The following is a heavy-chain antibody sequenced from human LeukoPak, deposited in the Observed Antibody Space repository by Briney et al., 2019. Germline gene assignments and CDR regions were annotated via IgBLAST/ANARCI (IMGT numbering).Heavy chain of an antibody. D-gene: IGHD4-17*01. CDR3: ARDSHYDYGDYIFDY. J-gene: IGHJ4*02. CDR1: GFNFNGNT. Sequence: NAGGSLRLSCAASGFNFNGNTMSWVRQAPGKGLEWVSSITSTSNYIYYADSLRGRFTISRDNAKNSLYLRMNSLRAEDTAVYYCARDSHYDYGDYIFDYWGQGTLVTVSS. CDR2: ITSTSNYI. V-gene: IGHV3-21*01.